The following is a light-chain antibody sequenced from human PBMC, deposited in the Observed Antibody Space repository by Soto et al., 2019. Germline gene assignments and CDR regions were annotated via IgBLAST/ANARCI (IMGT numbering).Light chain of an antibody. CDR2: SSN. J-gene: IGLJ1*01. CDR3: AAWDDSLNGPV. V-gene: IGLV1-44*01. Sequence: QSVLTQPPSASGTPGQRVTISCSGSSSNIGINTVNWYQQLPGTAPKLLIYSSNQRPSGVPDRFSGSKSGTSASLAISGLQSEDEADYYCAAWDDSLNGPVFGTGTKVTV. CDR1: SSNIGINT.